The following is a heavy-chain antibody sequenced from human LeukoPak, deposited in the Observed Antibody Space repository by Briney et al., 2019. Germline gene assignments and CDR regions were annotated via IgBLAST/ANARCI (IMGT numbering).Heavy chain of an antibody. J-gene: IGHJ4*02. CDR2: ISNNGGYT. Sequence: GGSLRLSCAASGFTFSSSAMSWVRQAPGKGLEWASAISNNGGYTYYADSVQGRFTISRDNSESTRCLQMNSLRAEDTAVYYCAKCLGSGWYASSDWGQGTLVTVSS. CDR1: GFTFSSSA. CDR3: AKCLGSGWYASSD. V-gene: IGHV3-23*01. D-gene: IGHD6-13*01.